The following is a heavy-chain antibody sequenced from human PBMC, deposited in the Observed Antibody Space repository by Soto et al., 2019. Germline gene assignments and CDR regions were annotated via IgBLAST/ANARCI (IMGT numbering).Heavy chain of an antibody. J-gene: IGHJ3*02. CDR1: GYTFTSYY. CDR2: INPSGGST. D-gene: IGHD2-2*01. Sequence: GASVKVSCKASGYTFTSYYMHWVRQAPGQGLEWMGIINPSGGSTSYAQKFQGRVTMTRDTSTSTVYMELSSLRSEDTAVYYCARWYCSSTSCLTFDAFDIWGQGTMVTVSS. V-gene: IGHV1-46*03. CDR3: ARWYCSSTSCLTFDAFDI.